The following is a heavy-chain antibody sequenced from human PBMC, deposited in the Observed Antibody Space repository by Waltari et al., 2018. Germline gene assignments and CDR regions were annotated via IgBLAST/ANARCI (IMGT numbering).Heavy chain of an antibody. D-gene: IGHD3-16*01. CDR1: GYTFTTYD. CDR2: MNPESGNT. V-gene: IGHV1-8*01. Sequence: QVQLVQSGAEVKKPGASVKVSCKASGYTFTTYDINWVRQAPGQGLEWMGWMNPESGNTGYAQKFQGRVTMTRDTSISTAYMELSSLTSEDTAVYYCAPMGARRGFGYWGQGTLVTVSS. J-gene: IGHJ4*02. CDR3: APMGARRGFGY.